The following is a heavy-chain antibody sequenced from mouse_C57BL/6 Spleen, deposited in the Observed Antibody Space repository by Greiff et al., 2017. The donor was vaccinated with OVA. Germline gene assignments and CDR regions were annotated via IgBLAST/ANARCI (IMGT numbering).Heavy chain of an antibody. D-gene: IGHD2-3*01. V-gene: IGHV2-6-1*01. CDR3: ARHRYDGYYVFDV. J-gene: IGHJ1*03. Sequence: VNLVESGPGLVAPSQSLSITCTVSGFSLTSYGVHWVRQPPGKGLEWLVVIWSDGSTTYNSALKSRLSISKDNSKSQVFLKMNRLQTDDTAMYYCARHRYDGYYVFDVWGTGTTVTVSS. CDR2: IWSDGST. CDR1: GFSLTSYG.